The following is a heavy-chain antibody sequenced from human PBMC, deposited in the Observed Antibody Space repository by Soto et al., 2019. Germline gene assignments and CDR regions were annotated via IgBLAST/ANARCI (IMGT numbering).Heavy chain of an antibody. D-gene: IGHD2-2*02. J-gene: IGHJ6*02. CDR2: ISYDGSNK. CDR3: ANGPGRRSSTSCYTEYYYYGMDV. CDR1: GFTFSSYG. Sequence: PGGSLRLSCAASGFTFSSYGMHWVRQAPGKGLEWVAVISYDGSNKYYADSVKGRFTISRDNSKNTLYLQMNSLRAEDTAVYYCANGPGRRSSTSCYTEYYYYGMDVWGQGTTVTVSS. V-gene: IGHV3-30*18.